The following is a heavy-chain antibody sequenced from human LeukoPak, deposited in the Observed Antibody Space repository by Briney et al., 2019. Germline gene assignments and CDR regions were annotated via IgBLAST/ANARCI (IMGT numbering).Heavy chain of an antibody. J-gene: IGHJ4*02. D-gene: IGHD4-23*01. CDR1: GYTFSNYD. CDR3: ARGSQRGGISD. V-gene: IGHV1-8*02. CDR2: MRPNSDNT. Sequence: AASVKVSCKASGYTFSNYDINWVRQATGQGLEWMGWMRPNSDNTGYAQKFEGRLTMTTNTSINTAYMELNSLTSEDTAVYYCARGSQRGGISDWGQGTLVTVSS.